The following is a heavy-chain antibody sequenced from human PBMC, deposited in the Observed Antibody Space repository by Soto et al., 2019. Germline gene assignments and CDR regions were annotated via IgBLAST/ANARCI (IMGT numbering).Heavy chain of an antibody. V-gene: IGHV3-23*01. J-gene: IGHJ6*03. CDR1: TFIFSSYA. D-gene: IGHD3-10*01. Sequence: EVQLLESGGGLVQPGGSLRLSCAASTFIFSSYAMSWVRQAPGKGLEWVSTISGSGASTYYADSVKGRFTISRDNSKNTLYRQMNSLRADDTAVYYCASGVTLVRGAPYFYSMDVWGKGTTVTVSS. CDR2: ISGSGAST. CDR3: ASGVTLVRGAPYFYSMDV.